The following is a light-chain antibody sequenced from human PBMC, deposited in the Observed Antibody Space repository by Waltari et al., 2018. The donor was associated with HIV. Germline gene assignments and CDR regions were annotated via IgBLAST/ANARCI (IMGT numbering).Light chain of an antibody. CDR3: QSYDSSLSVVV. CDR1: SPNIGAGSD. CDR2: GNS. Sequence: QSVLTQPPSVSGAPGQRVTISCTGSSPNIGAGSDVHWYQQVPGTAPKFLIYGNSNRPSGVPDRFSGSKSGTSASLAITGLQAEDEADYYCQSYDSSLSVVVFGGGTKLTVL. V-gene: IGLV1-40*01. J-gene: IGLJ2*01.